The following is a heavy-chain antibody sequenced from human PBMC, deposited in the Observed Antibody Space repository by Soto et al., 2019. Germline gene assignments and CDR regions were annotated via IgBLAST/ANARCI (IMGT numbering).Heavy chain of an antibody. CDR1: GGYISSYN. CDR3: ARAKAPLYSSSWYWFDP. V-gene: IGHV4-59*08. J-gene: IGHJ5*02. CDR2: IYYSGST. Sequence: PSETLSLTCTVCGGYISSYNWSCIQQPIRKGLEWIGYIYYSGSTNYNPSLKSRVTISVDTSKNQFSLKLSSVTAADTAVYYCARAKAPLYSSSWYWFDPWGQGTLVTVS. D-gene: IGHD6-13*01.